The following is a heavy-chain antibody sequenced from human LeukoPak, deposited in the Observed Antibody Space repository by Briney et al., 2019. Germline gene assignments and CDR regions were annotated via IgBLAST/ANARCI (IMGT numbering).Heavy chain of an antibody. CDR3: ARGRLQLLLGADLFYYMDV. V-gene: IGHV1-69*06. CDR1: GGTTSA. J-gene: IGHJ6*03. D-gene: IGHD5-18*01. CDR2: ILPSVGTA. Sequence: SVKVSCKASGGTTSAIGWVRQAPGQGPEWMGGILPSVGTAHSSQKFQGRVTITADKSTSTAYMELSSLTSEDTAVYYCARGRLQLLLGADLFYYMDVWGKGTTVIISS.